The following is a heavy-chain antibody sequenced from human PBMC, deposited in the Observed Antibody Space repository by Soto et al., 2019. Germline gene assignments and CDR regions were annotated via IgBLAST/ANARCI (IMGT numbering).Heavy chain of an antibody. CDR3: ASDDGRGLKY. V-gene: IGHV3-74*01. CDR2: INNVATII. Sequence: EVQLVESGGGLIQPGGSLRLSCAVSGITFNSYWMHWIRQTPGKGLVWVSHINNVATIINYADSVKCRFTISRDNAGNTLYLEMNSLGVEDTATDYCASDDGRGLKYWGQGTLVTVSS. CDR1: GITFNSYW. J-gene: IGHJ4*02.